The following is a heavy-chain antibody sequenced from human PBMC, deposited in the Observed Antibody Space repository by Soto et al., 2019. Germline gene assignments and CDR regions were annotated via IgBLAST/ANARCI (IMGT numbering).Heavy chain of an antibody. CDR1: GFPFSSYD. Sequence: GALSLSCSASGFPFSSYDMHWVRPAAGKGLEWVSAIGTAGDTYYPGSVKGRFTISRENAKNSLYLQMNSLRAEDTAVYYCARVEYSSGRPYYYYGMDVWGQGTTVTVSS. CDR3: ARVEYSSGRPYYYYGMDV. V-gene: IGHV3-13*01. CDR2: IGTAGDT. D-gene: IGHD6-19*01. J-gene: IGHJ6*02.